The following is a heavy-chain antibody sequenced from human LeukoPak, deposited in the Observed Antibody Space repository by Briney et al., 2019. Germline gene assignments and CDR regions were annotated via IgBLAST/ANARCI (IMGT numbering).Heavy chain of an antibody. V-gene: IGHV3-21*01. J-gene: IGHJ5*02. Sequence: PGGSLRLSCAASGFTFSSYSMNWVRQAPGKGLEWVSSISSSSSYIYYADSVKGRFTISRDNAKNSLYLQMNSLRAEDTAVYYCARDQNGSGSYYTFDPWGQGTLVTVSS. D-gene: IGHD3-10*01. CDR1: GFTFSSYS. CDR3: ARDQNGSGSYYTFDP. CDR2: ISSSSSYI.